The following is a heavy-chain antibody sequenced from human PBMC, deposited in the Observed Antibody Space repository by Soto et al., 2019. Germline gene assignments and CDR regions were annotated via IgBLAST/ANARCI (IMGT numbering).Heavy chain of an antibody. J-gene: IGHJ4*02. CDR2: IKYDGSTT. Sequence: EGQLVESGGGLVQPGGSLRLSCAASGFTFSTYWMHWVRQAPGQGLVWVSLIKYDGSTTHYADSVKGRFTISRDNAKHTVYLQMTSLRVEDTAVYYCARDLRGSPDYWGQGTLVTVSS. CDR3: ARDLRGSPDY. V-gene: IGHV3-74*01. D-gene: IGHD1-26*01. CDR1: GFTFSTYW.